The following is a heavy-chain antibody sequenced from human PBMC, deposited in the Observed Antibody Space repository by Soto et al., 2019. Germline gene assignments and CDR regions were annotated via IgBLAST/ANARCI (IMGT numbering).Heavy chain of an antibody. Sequence: LRLSCAASGFTFSSYGMHWVRQAPGKGLEWVAVISYDGSNKYYADSVKGRFTISRDNSKNTLYLQMNSLRAEDTAVYYCAKVVGSGSYYHYYGMDVWGQGTTVTVSS. CDR1: GFTFSSYG. V-gene: IGHV3-30*18. J-gene: IGHJ6*02. CDR2: ISYDGSNK. CDR3: AKVVGSGSYYHYYGMDV. D-gene: IGHD3-10*01.